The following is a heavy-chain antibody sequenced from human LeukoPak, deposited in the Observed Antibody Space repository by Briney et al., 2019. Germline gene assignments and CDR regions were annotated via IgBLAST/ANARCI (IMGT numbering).Heavy chain of an antibody. V-gene: IGHV1-2*04. Sequence: ASVKVSCEASGYTFTGYYMHWVRQAPGQGLEWMGWINPNSGGTNYAQKFQGWVTMTRDTSISTAYMELSRLRSDDTAVYYCARGVVPAALRNWFDPWGQGTLVTVSS. J-gene: IGHJ5*02. CDR2: INPNSGGT. D-gene: IGHD2-2*01. CDR1: GYTFTGYY. CDR3: ARGVVPAALRNWFDP.